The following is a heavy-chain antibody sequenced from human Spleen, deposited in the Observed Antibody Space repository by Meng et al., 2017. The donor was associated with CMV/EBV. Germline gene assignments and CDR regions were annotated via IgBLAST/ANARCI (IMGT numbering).Heavy chain of an antibody. V-gene: IGHV3-48*04. Sequence: GESLKISCAASGFTFRSYAMNWVRQAPGKGLEWVSYISSSSSTIYYADSVKGRFTISRDNAKNSLYLQMNSLRAEDTAVYYCARDKSVDSYYYGSAADGPDYWGQGTLVTVSS. CDR3: ARDKSVDSYYYGSAADGPDY. D-gene: IGHD3-10*01. J-gene: IGHJ4*02. CDR2: ISSSSSTI. CDR1: GFTFRSYA.